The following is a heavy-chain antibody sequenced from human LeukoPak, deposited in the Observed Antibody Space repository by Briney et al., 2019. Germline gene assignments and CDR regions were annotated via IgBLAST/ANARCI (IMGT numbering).Heavy chain of an antibody. D-gene: IGHD6-13*01. J-gene: IGHJ4*02. CDR1: GFTFDDYA. CDR3: AISSSWYGYYFDY. V-gene: IGHV3-9*01. CDR2: ISWNSGSI. Sequence: AGGSLRLSCAASGFTFDDYAMHWVRQAPGKGLEWVSGISWNSGSIGDADSVKGRFTISRDNAKNSLYLQMNSLRAEDTALYYCAISSSWYGYYFDYWGQGTLVTVSS.